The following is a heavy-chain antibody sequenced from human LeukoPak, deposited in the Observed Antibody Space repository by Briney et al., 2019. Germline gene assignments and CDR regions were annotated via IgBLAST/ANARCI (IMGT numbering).Heavy chain of an antibody. CDR2: IYYSGST. CDR1: GGSISRGDNY. V-gene: IGHV4-30-4*01. J-gene: IGHJ3*02. Sequence: SQTLSLTCTLSGGSISRGDNYWSWIRQPPGKGLEWIRYIYYSGSTYYNPSLKSRVTISVDTSKNQFYLKLSSVTAADTAVYYCARVNSSGWYPAFDIWGQGTMVTVSS. D-gene: IGHD6-19*01. CDR3: ARVNSSGWYPAFDI.